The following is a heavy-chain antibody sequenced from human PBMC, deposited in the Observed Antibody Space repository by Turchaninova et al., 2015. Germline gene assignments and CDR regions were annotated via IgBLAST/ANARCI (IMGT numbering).Heavy chain of an antibody. CDR3: ARETTPAGWHSLDY. Sequence: QVHLQESGPGLVKTSETLSLPCPVSGGSVDSYSWNWVRQPPGKGLEWIGYISYGGATRYNPSLKSRLTMSLDASKNQFSLKLKSVTTADTAVYYCARETTPAGWHSLDYWGPGTLITVSS. J-gene: IGHJ4*02. D-gene: IGHD6-19*01. CDR1: GGSVDSYS. CDR2: ISYGGAT. V-gene: IGHV4-59*02.